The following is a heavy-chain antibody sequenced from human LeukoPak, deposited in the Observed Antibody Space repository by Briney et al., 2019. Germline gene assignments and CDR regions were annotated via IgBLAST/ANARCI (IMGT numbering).Heavy chain of an antibody. Sequence: SETLSLTCTVSGGSISGYYWSWIRQPPGKGLEWIGYIYYSGSTSYNPSLKSRVTISVGTSKNQFSLKLSSVTAADTAVYYCARVHSYGYYYYYMDVWGKGTTVTISS. CDR1: GGSISGYY. D-gene: IGHD5-18*01. J-gene: IGHJ6*03. CDR3: ARVHSYGYYYYYMDV. V-gene: IGHV4-59*01. CDR2: IYYSGST.